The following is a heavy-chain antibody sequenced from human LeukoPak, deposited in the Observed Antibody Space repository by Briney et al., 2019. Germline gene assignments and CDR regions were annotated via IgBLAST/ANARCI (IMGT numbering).Heavy chain of an antibody. CDR2: INSDGSST. V-gene: IGHV3-74*01. CDR3: ARVPRPRSGYYYELDY. CDR1: GFTFSSYW. D-gene: IGHD3-22*01. Sequence: PGGSLRLSCAASGFTFSSYWMHWVRQAPGKGLVWVSRINSDGSSTSYADSVKGRFTISRDNAKNTLYLQMNSLRAEDTAVYYCARVPRPRSGYYYELDYWGQGTLSPSPQ. J-gene: IGHJ4*02.